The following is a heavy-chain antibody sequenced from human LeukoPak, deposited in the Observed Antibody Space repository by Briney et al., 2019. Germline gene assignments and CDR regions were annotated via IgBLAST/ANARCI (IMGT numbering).Heavy chain of an antibody. J-gene: IGHJ4*02. D-gene: IGHD2-21*02. CDR2: IYYSGST. CDR1: GGSISSGDYY. Sequence: SETLSLTCTVSGGSISSGDYYWSWIRQPPGKGLEWIGYIYYSGSTYYNPSLKSRVTISVDTFKNQFSLKLSSVTAADTAVYYCAREARCGGDCYFFDYWGQGTLVTVSS. CDR3: AREARCGGDCYFFDY. V-gene: IGHV4-30-4*01.